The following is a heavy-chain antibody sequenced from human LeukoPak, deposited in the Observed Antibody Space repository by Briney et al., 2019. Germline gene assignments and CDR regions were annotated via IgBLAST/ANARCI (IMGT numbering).Heavy chain of an antibody. V-gene: IGHV3-74*01. CDR3: ARARLDRDYGSGGFDY. D-gene: IGHD3-16*01. CDR2: INSDGSST. J-gene: IGHJ4*02. Sequence: GGSLRLSCAASGFTFSSYWMHWVRQAPGKGLVWVSRINSDGSSTSYADSVKGRFTISRDNAKNSLYLQMNSLRAEDAAVYYCARARLDRDYGSGGFDYWGQGTLVTVSS. CDR1: GFTFSSYW.